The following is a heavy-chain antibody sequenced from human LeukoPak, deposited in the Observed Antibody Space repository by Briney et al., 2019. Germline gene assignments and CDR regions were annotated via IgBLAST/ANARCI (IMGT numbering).Heavy chain of an antibody. J-gene: IGHJ4*02. CDR3: ARDLDIVATKYYFDY. V-gene: IGHV3-11*01. CDR2: ISSSGSTI. Sequence: GGSLRLSCAASGFTFSDYYMSWIRQAPGKGLEWVSYISSSGSTIYYADSVKGRFTISRDNAKNSLYLQMNSLRAEDTAVYYCARDLDIVATKYYFDYWGQGTLVTVSP. CDR1: GFTFSDYY. D-gene: IGHD5-12*01.